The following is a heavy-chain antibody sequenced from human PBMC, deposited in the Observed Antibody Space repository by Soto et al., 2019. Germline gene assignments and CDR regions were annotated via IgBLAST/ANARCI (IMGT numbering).Heavy chain of an antibody. V-gene: IGHV1-18*01. J-gene: IGHJ4*02. Sequence: QVQLVQSGAEVKKPGASVKVSCKASGYTFTSYGISWVRQAPGQGLEWMGWISAYNGNTNYAQKLQGRVTMTTDTPTSTAYRDLRSLRSDDTAVYYCARSNFFRWHGGVAYWGQGTLVTVSS. D-gene: IGHD2-15*01. CDR2: ISAYNGNT. CDR1: GYTFTSYG. CDR3: ARSNFFRWHGGVAY.